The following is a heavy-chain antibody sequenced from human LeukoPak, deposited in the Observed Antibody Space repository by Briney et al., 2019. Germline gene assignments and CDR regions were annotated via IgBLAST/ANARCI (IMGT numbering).Heavy chain of an antibody. Sequence: GGSLRLSCTASGFSFSSYGMYWVRQAPGKGLEWVALIYNDGGLPNYLDSVRGRFTISRDNSKNTLYLQMNSPRVEDTAVYYCAKGHFIGNSEFLDNWGQGTLVSVSP. V-gene: IGHV3-33*06. CDR1: GFSFSSYG. D-gene: IGHD4-23*01. CDR3: AKGHFIGNSEFLDN. CDR2: IYNDGGLP. J-gene: IGHJ4*02.